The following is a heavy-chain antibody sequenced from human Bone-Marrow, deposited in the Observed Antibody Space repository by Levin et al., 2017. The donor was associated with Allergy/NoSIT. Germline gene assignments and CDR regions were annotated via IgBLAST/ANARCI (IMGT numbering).Heavy chain of an antibody. V-gene: IGHV5-51*01. D-gene: IGHD2-8*01. Sequence: TPGGSLRLSCQSSGFKFTSYWIAWVRQVSGKAPEWMGVIYPGDSHPRYSPSFQGHVTISVDSSVNTAYLQWRSLKASDTAIFYCGRLWDIVLGPTSMPGWFDPWGQGTLVTVSS. CDR3: GRLWDIVLGPTSMPGWFDP. CDR1: GFKFTSYW. CDR2: IYPGDSHP. J-gene: IGHJ5*02.